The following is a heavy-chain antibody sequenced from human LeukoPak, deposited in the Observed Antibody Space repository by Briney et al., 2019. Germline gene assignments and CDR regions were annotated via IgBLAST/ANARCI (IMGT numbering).Heavy chain of an antibody. Sequence: ASVKVSCKASGYTFTSYGISWVRQAPGQGLEWMGWISAYNGNTSYAQKLQGRVTMTTDTSTSTAYMELRSLRSDDTAVYYCARARGYGTLYYSYMDVWGKGTTVTVSS. CDR3: ARARGYGTLYYSYMDV. CDR2: ISAYNGNT. D-gene: IGHD5-18*01. V-gene: IGHV1-18*01. J-gene: IGHJ6*03. CDR1: GYTFTSYG.